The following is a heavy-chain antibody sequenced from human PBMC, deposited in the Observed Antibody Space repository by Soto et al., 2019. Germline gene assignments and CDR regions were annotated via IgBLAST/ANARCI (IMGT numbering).Heavy chain of an antibody. J-gene: IGHJ6*03. D-gene: IGHD2-2*01. CDR3: ARAGYCSSTSCYGYYYYYMDV. CDR2: INPNTGST. CDR1: GYTFTSYY. Sequence: AAVKVSCKASGYTFTSYYIHWVRQAPGQGLEWMGIINPNTGSTSSTQRFRGRLTITRNTSTSTAYMELSSLRSEDTAVYYCARAGYCSSTSCYGYYYYYMDVWGKGTTVTVSS. V-gene: IGHV1-46*01.